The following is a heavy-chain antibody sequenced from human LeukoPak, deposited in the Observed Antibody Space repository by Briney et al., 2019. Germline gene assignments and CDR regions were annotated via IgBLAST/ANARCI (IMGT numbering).Heavy chain of an antibody. CDR3: ARDGNYYDRPHY. CDR2: IWYDGSNK. Sequence: GGSLRLSCAASGFTFSSYGMHWVRQAPGKGLEWVAVIWYDGSNKYYADSVKGRFTISRDNSKNTLYLQMNSLRAEDTAVYYCARDGNYYDRPHYWGQGTLVTVSS. V-gene: IGHV3-33*01. CDR1: GFTFSSYG. D-gene: IGHD3-22*01. J-gene: IGHJ4*02.